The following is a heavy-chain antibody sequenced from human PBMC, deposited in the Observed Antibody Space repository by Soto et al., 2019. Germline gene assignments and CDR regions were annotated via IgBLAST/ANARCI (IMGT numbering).Heavy chain of an antibody. J-gene: IGHJ3*02. CDR1: GFTFSHVW. Sequence: EVQLVESGGDLVKPGGSLRLSCAASGFTFSHVWMTWVRQAPGKGLEWVGRIKRKSDGETTDYALPVKGRFTISRDDLNSTLYLQMSSLKIEDTAVYYCAVDAQCSSNTCPGALDIWGQGTMVAVS. D-gene: IGHD2-2*01. CDR2: IKRKSDGETT. V-gene: IGHV3-15*01. CDR3: AVDAQCSSNTCPGALDI.